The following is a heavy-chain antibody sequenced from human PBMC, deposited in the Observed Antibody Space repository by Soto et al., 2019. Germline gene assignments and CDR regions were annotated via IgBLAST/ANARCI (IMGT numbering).Heavy chain of an antibody. CDR2: IYESGTT. D-gene: IGHD1-26*01. Sequence: QVRLQESGPGLVKPSQTLSLTCAVSGGSVSSGGFSWSWLRQPPGKGLEWIGFIYESGTTYYNPYLRSRISMSLDKSKNQFSLTMNSATAADTGVYYCARGDTNSYLGDWFHPWGHGTQVIVSS. V-gene: IGHV4-30-2*01. CDR1: GGSVSSGGFS. J-gene: IGHJ5*02. CDR3: ARGDTNSYLGDWFHP.